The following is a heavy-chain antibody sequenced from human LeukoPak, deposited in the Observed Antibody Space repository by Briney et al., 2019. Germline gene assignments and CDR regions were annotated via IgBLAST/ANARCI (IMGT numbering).Heavy chain of an antibody. J-gene: IGHJ5*02. CDR3: ARDYGGNSGWFDP. Sequence: ASVKVSCKASGGTFSSYAISWVRQAPGQGLEWMGRIIPILGIANYAQKFQGRVTITADKSTSTAYMELSSLRSEDTAVYYCARDYGGNSGWFDPWGQGTLVTVSS. V-gene: IGHV1-69*04. CDR2: IIPILGIA. D-gene: IGHD4-23*01. CDR1: GGTFSSYA.